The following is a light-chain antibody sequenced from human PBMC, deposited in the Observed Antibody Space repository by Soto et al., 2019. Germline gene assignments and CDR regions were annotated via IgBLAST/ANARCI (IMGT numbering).Light chain of an antibody. Sequence: EIVLTQSPRTLSLSPGESATLSCRASQNVYINSLAWFQQKPGQTPRLLIYGPSTRAAGVPDRFTGSGSGADFALTITSLEPEDFAMYYCPQYGGAPFTFGPGT. CDR2: GPS. CDR1: QNVYINS. CDR3: PQYGGAPFT. J-gene: IGKJ3*01. V-gene: IGKV3-20*01.